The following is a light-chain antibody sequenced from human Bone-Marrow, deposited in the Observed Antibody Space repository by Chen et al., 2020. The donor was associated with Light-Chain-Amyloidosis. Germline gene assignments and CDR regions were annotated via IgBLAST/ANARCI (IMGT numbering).Light chain of an antibody. Sequence: YVLTQPSSVSVAPGQTATIPRGGNNIGSTSVHWYQQTPGQAPLLVVYDNNDRPSGISARLSGSNSGNTATLPISRVEAGDEADYYFQVWDVSSDRPVFGGGTKLTVL. V-gene: IGLV3-21*02. J-gene: IGLJ3*02. CDR3: QVWDVSSDRPV. CDR1: NIGSTS. CDR2: DNN.